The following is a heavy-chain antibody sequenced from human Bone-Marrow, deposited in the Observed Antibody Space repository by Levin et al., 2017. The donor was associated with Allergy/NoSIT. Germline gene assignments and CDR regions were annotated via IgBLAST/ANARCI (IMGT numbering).Heavy chain of an antibody. Sequence: GESLKISCVASGFTFANYAMTWVRQAPGKGPEWVGFIRSKSYDEATGYAASVKGRFTISRDDFNNIASLQMNSLKAEDTAIYYCARIRGPDPLDYGMDVWGQGTTVTVSS. D-gene: IGHD3-16*01. J-gene: IGHJ6*02. CDR3: ARIRGPDPLDYGMDV. V-gene: IGHV3-49*02. CDR2: IRSKSYDEAT. CDR1: GFTFANYA.